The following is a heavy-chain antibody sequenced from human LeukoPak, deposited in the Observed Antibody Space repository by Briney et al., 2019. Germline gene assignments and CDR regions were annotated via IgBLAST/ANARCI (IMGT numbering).Heavy chain of an antibody. CDR3: ARDNPQTTVTTVADAFDI. CDR1: GASTSDYY. CDR2: IHHTGSF. J-gene: IGHJ3*02. D-gene: IGHD4-17*01. V-gene: IGHV4-59*01. Sequence: SETLSLTCTIFGASTSDYYWSWVRQPPGKGLEWIGYIHHTGSFDYNPSLNSRATISLDTSKNQFSLKLTSVTAADTAVYYCARDNPQTTVTTVADAFDIWGQGTMVTVSS.